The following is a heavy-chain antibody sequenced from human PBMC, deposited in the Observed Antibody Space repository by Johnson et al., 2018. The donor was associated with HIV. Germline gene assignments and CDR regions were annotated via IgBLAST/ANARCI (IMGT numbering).Heavy chain of an antibody. CDR1: GFPFRDSA. CDR2: ISYDGSNK. D-gene: IGHD3-22*01. V-gene: IGHV3-30-3*01. J-gene: IGHJ3*02. Sequence: QEQVVESGGGVVQPGRSQRLSCAASGFPFRDSAMHWVRQAPGKGMEWVAVISYDGSNKYYADSVKGRFTISRDNSKNTLYLQMNSLRAEDTAVYYCAGAYYYDSSGYYDAFDIWGQGTMVTVSS. CDR3: AGAYYYDSSGYYDAFDI.